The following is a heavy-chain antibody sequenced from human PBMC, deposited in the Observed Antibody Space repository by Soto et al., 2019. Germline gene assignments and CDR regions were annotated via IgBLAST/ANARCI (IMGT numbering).Heavy chain of an antibody. CDR2: IYYSGST. Sequence: SETLSLTCTVSGGSISSGGYYWGWIRQHPGKGLEWIGYIYYSGSTYYNPSLKSRVTISVDTSKNQFSLKLSSVTAADTAVYYCARERNYDSSGYSYSNGMEVWGQGTTVNVSS. D-gene: IGHD3-22*01. CDR1: GGSISSGGYY. CDR3: ARERNYDSSGYSYSNGMEV. V-gene: IGHV4-31*03. J-gene: IGHJ6*02.